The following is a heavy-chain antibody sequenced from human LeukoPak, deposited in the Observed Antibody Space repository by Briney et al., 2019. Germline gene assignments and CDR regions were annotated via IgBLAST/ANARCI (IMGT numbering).Heavy chain of an antibody. D-gene: IGHD2-21*02. CDR2: ISGSGGST. CDR3: AKVLAELLLPDP. Sequence: GGSLRLSCAASGFTFSSYAMSWVRQAPGKGLEWVSAISGSGGSTYYADSVEGRFTISRDNSKNTLYLQMNSLRAEDTAVYYCAKVLAELLLPDPWGQGTLVTVSS. V-gene: IGHV3-23*01. J-gene: IGHJ5*02. CDR1: GFTFSSYA.